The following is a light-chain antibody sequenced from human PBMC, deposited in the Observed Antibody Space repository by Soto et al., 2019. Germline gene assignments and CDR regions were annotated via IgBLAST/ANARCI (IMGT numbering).Light chain of an antibody. Sequence: QSVLTQPPSESGSPGQSVTISCTGTSSDVGGYNYVSWYQQHPGKAPRLVIFEVTKRPSGVPDRFSGSKSANTASLTVSGLQAEDEADYYCSSYAGTNHLVFGGGTKGTVL. J-gene: IGLJ2*01. CDR2: EVT. CDR3: SSYAGTNHLV. V-gene: IGLV2-8*01. CDR1: SSDVGGYNY.